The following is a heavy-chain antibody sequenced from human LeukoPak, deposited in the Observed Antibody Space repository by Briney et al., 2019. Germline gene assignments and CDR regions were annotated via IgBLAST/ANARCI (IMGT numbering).Heavy chain of an antibody. J-gene: IGHJ6*04. CDR2: INPSGGST. V-gene: IGHV1-46*01. D-gene: IGHD3-22*01. CDR1: GYTFTGYY. Sequence: ASVKVSCKASGYTFTGYYMHWVRQAPGQGLEWMGIINPSGGSTSYAQKFQGRVTMTRDMSTSTVYMELSSLRSEDTAVYYCASGYVITMIMDVWGKGTTVTVSS. CDR3: ASGYVITMIMDV.